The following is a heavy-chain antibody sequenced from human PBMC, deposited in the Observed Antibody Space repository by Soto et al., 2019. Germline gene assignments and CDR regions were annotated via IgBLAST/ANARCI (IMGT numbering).Heavy chain of an antibody. D-gene: IGHD5-18*01. V-gene: IGHV1-8*01. J-gene: IGHJ3*02. Sequence: ASVKVSCKASGYTFTSYDINWVRQATGQGLEWMGWMNPNSGNTGYAQKFQGRVTMTRTPSISTAYMELSSLRSEDTAEYYCARRQRTPPRSGYSYGNGFDIWGQGTMVTVS. CDR2: MNPNSGNT. CDR3: ARRQRTPPRSGYSYGNGFDI. CDR1: GYTFTSYD.